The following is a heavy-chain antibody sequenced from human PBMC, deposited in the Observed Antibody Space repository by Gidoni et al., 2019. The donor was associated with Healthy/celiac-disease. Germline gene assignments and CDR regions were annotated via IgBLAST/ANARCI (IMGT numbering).Heavy chain of an antibody. CDR2: INHSGIT. Sequence: QVQLQQWGAGLLKPSETLSLTCAVYGGSFSGYYWSGIRQPPGKGLEWIGEINHSGITNYNPSLKSRVTISVDTSKNQFSLKLSSVTAADTAVYYCARGRGPIVRYFDYWGQGTLVTVSS. D-gene: IGHD3-22*01. CDR1: GGSFSGYY. V-gene: IGHV4-34*01. J-gene: IGHJ4*02. CDR3: ARGRGPIVRYFDY.